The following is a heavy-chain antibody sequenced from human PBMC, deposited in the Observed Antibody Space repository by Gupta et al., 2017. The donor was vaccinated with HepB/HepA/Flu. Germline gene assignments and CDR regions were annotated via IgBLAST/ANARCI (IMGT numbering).Heavy chain of an antibody. CDR3: ARGIHEYSSSSLYFDY. CDR1: GGTFSSYA. Sequence: QVQLVQSGAEVKKPGSSVKVSCKASGGTFSSYAISWVRQAPGQGLEWMGGIIPIFGPENYAQTFQGRVTITADKSTSTAYMELSSLRSENTAVYYCARGIHEYSSSSLYFDYWGQVTLVTVSS. J-gene: IGHJ4*02. V-gene: IGHV1-69*06. D-gene: IGHD6-6*01. CDR2: IIPIFGPE.